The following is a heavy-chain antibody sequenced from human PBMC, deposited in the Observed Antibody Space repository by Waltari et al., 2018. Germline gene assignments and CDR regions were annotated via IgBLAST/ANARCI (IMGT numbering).Heavy chain of an antibody. CDR1: GYTFTGYY. Sequence: QVQLVQSGAEVKKPGASVKVSCKASGYTFTGYYMHWVRQAPGQGLEWMGWINPNSEDTKYAQKIQGRVTMTRDTSIRTAYMELSSLRSDDTAVYYCARDARYYYGMDVWGQGTTVTVSS. D-gene: IGHD1-20*01. CDR3: ARDARYYYGMDV. CDR2: INPNSEDT. V-gene: IGHV1-2*02. J-gene: IGHJ6*02.